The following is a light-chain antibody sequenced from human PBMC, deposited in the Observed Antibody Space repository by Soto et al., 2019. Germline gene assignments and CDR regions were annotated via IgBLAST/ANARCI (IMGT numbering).Light chain of an antibody. CDR2: GAS. V-gene: IGKV3-15*01. Sequence: EIVVTQSPATLSVSPGERATLSCRASQSVSSYLAWYQQKPGQAPRLLIYGASTRATGIPARFSGSGSGTEFTLTISSLQSEDFAVYYCQQYHNWPPWTFGQGTKVEIK. CDR3: QQYHNWPPWT. CDR1: QSVSSY. J-gene: IGKJ1*01.